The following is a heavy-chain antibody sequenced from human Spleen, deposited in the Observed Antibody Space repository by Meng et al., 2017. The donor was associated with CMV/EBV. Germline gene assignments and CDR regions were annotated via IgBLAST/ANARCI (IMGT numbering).Heavy chain of an antibody. J-gene: IGHJ4*02. V-gene: IGHV4-59*08. CDR2: IYHSGST. CDR3: ARFRGFGGGIAARPTDY. D-gene: IGHD6-6*01. CDR1: GGSIGNFY. Sequence: SETLSLTCTVSGGSIGNFYWNWIRQPPGKGLEWIGSIYHSGSTYYNPSLKSRVTISVDTSKNQFSLKLSSVTAADTAVYYCARFRGFGGGIAARPTDYWGQGTLVTVSS.